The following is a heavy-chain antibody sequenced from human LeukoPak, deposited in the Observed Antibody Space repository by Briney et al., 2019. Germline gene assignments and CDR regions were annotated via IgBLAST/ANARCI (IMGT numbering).Heavy chain of an antibody. Sequence: GGSLRLSCAASGFTISSNYMNWVRQAPGKGLEWVSVIYSGGSTYYADSVKGRFTISRDNSKNTLYLQMNSLRAEDTAVYYCARELYDFWSGYLGYWGQGTLVTVSS. CDR3: ARELYDFWSGYLGY. D-gene: IGHD3-3*01. J-gene: IGHJ4*02. V-gene: IGHV3-53*01. CDR2: IYSGGST. CDR1: GFTISSNY.